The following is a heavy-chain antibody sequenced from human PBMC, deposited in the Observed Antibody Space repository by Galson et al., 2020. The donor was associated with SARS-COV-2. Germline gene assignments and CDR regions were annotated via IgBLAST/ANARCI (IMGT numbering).Heavy chain of an antibody. CDR3: AKDPGYCSTTNCYVWGAFDI. CDR2: ISGSGGST. Sequence: GESLKISCAASGFSFSTYAMSWVRQAPGKGLEWVSAISGSGGSTYYADSVKGRFTISRDNSKNTLYLQMNSLRAEDTAVYYCAKDPGYCSTTNCYVWGAFDIWGQGTMVTVSS. V-gene: IGHV3-23*01. D-gene: IGHD2-2*01. CDR1: GFSFSTYA. J-gene: IGHJ3*02.